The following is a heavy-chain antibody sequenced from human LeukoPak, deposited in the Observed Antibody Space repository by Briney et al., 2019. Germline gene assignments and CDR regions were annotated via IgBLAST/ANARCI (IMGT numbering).Heavy chain of an antibody. D-gene: IGHD4-17*01. CDR3: TTEYGDCVDFDY. CDR1: GFTFSNAW. Sequence: GGSLRLSCAASGFTFSNAWMSWVRQAPGKGLEWVGRIKSKTDGGTTDYAAPVKGRFTISRDDSKNTLYLQMNGLKTEDTAVYYCTTEYGDCVDFDYWGQGTLVTVSS. V-gene: IGHV3-15*01. J-gene: IGHJ4*02. CDR2: IKSKTDGGTT.